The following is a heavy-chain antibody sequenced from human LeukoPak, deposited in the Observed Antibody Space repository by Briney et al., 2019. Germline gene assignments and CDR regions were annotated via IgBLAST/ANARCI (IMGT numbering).Heavy chain of an antibody. D-gene: IGHD3-3*01. CDR1: GYSFTSYC. CDR2: IYPVDSAT. CDR3: ARHKIFGVEDAFDI. V-gene: IGHV5-51*01. Sequence: GESLKISCKGSGYSFTSYCIDWVRQMPGKGLEWMEIIYPVDSATKYSPSFQGQVIISADKSISTAYLQWSSLKASDTAMYYCARHKIFGVEDAFDIWGQGTMVTVSS. J-gene: IGHJ3*02.